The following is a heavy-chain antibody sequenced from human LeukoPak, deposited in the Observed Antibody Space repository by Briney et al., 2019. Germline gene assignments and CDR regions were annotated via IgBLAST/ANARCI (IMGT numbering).Heavy chain of an antibody. Sequence: PETLSLTCAVYGGSFSGYYWSWIRQPPGKGLEWIGSFYYTGSFSYTVSTYYNPSPKSRVTISVDTSKSQFSLKLSSVTAADTAVYYCAGRGSGGSYFDNWGQGTLVTVSS. CDR2: FYYTGSFSYTVST. J-gene: IGHJ4*02. CDR1: GGSFSGYY. V-gene: IGHV4-34*01. D-gene: IGHD2-15*01. CDR3: AGRGSGGSYFDN.